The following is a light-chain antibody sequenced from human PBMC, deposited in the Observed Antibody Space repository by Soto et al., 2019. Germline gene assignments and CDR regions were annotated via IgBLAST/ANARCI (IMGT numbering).Light chain of an antibody. J-gene: IGKJ2*01. CDR3: QHRGKWPRT. CDR2: GTS. Sequence: EIVLTQSPATLSLSPGERATLSCRASQSVGSYLAWYQQKPGQAPRLLIYGTSNRATGIPGRVSGSGSETDFPRTISSLEPEDCEVYYCQHRGKWPRTFRQGTKLEIK. V-gene: IGKV3-11*01. CDR1: QSVGSY.